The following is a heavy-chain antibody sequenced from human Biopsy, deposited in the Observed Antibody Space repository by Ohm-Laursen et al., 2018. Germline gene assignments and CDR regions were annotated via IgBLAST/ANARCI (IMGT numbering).Heavy chain of an antibody. D-gene: IGHD5-24*01. V-gene: IGHV3-74*03. CDR3: ARGPSGVATIG. CDR2: INSDGSYT. Sequence: GSLRLSCAASGFTFSSYWMHWVRQAPGKGLVWVARINSDGSYTTNVDSVKGRFTISRDSSKNTLYLQMNSLRVEDTAVYYCARGPSGVATIGRGQGTLVTVSS. J-gene: IGHJ4*02. CDR1: GFTFSSYW.